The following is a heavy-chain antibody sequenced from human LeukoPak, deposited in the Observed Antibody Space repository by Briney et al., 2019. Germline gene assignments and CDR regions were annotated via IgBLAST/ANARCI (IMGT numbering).Heavy chain of an antibody. D-gene: IGHD3-16*01. V-gene: IGHV4-39*07. Sequence: SETLSLTCTVSGGSISSSSYYWGWIRQPPGKGLEWIGNIYYSGTSTYNPSLKSRVTISADTSKNQFSFKLNSLTTADTAVYYCTRGAGWLIDYWGQGILVTVSS. CDR2: IYYSGTS. CDR3: TRGAGWLIDY. CDR1: GGSISSSSYY. J-gene: IGHJ4*02.